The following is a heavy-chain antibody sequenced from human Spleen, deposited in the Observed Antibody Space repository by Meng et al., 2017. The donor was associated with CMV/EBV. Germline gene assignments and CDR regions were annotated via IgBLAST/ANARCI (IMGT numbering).Heavy chain of an antibody. CDR1: GFSFSTSY. CDR3: ARVHRPTRTSYDFWSGYYTGIYYYYAMDV. D-gene: IGHD3-3*01. J-gene: IGHJ6*02. Sequence: GGSLRLSCAASGFSFSTSYMSWVRQAPGKGLEWVANIKHDGSEKNYVDSVKGRFTISRDNAKNSLFLQMNSLRAEDTAVYYCARVHRPTRTSYDFWSGYYTGIYYYYAMDVWGQGTTVTVSS. V-gene: IGHV3-7*01. CDR2: IKHDGSEK.